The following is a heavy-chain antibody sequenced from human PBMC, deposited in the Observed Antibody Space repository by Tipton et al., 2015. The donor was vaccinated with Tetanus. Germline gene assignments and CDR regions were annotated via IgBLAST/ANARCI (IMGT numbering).Heavy chain of an antibody. CDR3: ARHRGWELTRHFDY. J-gene: IGHJ4*02. V-gene: IGHV4-34*01. CDR1: GGSFSGYY. Sequence: TLSLTCAVYGGSFSGYYCTWIRQSPGKGLEWIGEIHPSGSVNYNPSLKSRVTILLDTSENQFSLKLSSVTGADTAVYYCARHRGWELTRHFDYWSQGTRVTVSS. D-gene: IGHD3-10*01. CDR2: IHPSGSV.